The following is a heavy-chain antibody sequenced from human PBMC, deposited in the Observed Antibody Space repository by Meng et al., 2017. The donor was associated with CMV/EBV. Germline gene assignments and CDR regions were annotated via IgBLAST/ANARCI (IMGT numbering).Heavy chain of an antibody. J-gene: IGHJ6*02. Sequence: ASVKVSCKASGYTFTSYYMHWVRQAPGQGLEWMGIINPSGGSTSYAQKFQGRVTMTRDTSISTAYMELSRLRSDDTAVYYCARDYLIAAAGTNYYYGMDVWGQGTTVTVSS. V-gene: IGHV1-46*01. CDR3: ARDYLIAAAGTNYYYGMDV. CDR1: GYTFTSYY. CDR2: INPSGGST. D-gene: IGHD6-13*01.